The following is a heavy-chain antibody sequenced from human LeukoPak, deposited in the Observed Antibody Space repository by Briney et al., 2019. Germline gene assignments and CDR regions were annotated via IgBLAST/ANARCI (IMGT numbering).Heavy chain of an antibody. CDR3: AKGAHSSGWYYFDY. V-gene: IGHV3-73*01. J-gene: IGHJ4*02. Sequence: PGGSLRLSCAASGFTFNGFDMHWVRQASGKGLEWVGRIRSKANYYATAYAASVKGRFTISRDDSKNTAYLQMNSLKTEDTAVYYCAKGAHSSGWYYFDYWGQGTLVTVSS. D-gene: IGHD6-19*01. CDR2: IRSKANYYAT. CDR1: GFTFNGFD.